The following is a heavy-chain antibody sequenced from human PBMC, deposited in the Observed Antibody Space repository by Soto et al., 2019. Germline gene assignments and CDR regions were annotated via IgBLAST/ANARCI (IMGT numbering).Heavy chain of an antibody. V-gene: IGHV4-31*03. J-gene: IGHJ5*02. CDR3: ASSTFYCSGDSCRPTFGGVYSYHRTNWFDP. CDR1: GGSISSGDYY. D-gene: IGHD2-15*01. Sequence: SETLSLTCTVSGGSISSGDYYWSWIRQHPGKGLEWIGYIYYSGNTYYNPSLKSRVTISVDTSKNQFSLKLSSVTAADTAVYYCASSTFYCSGDSCRPTFGGVYSYHRTNWFDPWGQGTLVTGSA. CDR2: IYYSGNT.